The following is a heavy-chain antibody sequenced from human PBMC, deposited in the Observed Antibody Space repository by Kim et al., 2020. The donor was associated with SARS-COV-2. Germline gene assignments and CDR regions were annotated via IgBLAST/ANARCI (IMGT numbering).Heavy chain of an antibody. CDR3: ARDRATGDYYYYYGMDV. CDR1: GFTFSSYW. J-gene: IGHJ6*04. CDR2: IKQDGSEK. Sequence: GGSLRLSCAASGFTFSSYWMSWVRQAPGKGLEWLANIKQDGSEKYYVDSVKGRFTISRDNAKNSLYLQMNSLRAEDTAVYYCARDRATGDYYYYYGMDVWGKGTTVTVSS. V-gene: IGHV3-7*01. D-gene: IGHD1-26*01.